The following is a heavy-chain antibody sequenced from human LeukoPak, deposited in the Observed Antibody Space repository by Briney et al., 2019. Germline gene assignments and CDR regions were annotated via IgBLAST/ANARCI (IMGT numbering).Heavy chain of an antibody. CDR2: INHNGNVN. Sequence: GGSLRLSCAASGCTFSSYWMNWARQAPGKGLEWVASINHNGNVNYYVDSVKGRYTISRDNAKNSLYLQMSNLRAEDTAVYFCARGGGLDVWGQGATVTVSS. CDR3: ARGGGLDV. D-gene: IGHD3-16*01. J-gene: IGHJ6*02. V-gene: IGHV3-7*03. CDR1: GCTFSSYW.